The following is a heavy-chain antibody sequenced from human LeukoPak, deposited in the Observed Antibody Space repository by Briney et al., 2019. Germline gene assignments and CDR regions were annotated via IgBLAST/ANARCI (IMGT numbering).Heavy chain of an antibody. D-gene: IGHD5-18*01. CDR3: AARWGYNAFDI. V-gene: IGHV3-53*01. CDR1: GLTFNNAW. Sequence: GGSLRPSCAASGLTFNNAWMSWVRQAPGKGLEWVSVIYGGGGTFYADSVRGRFTISRDNSKNTLYLQMNSLRAEDTAVYYCAARWGYNAFDIWGHGTMVTVSS. CDR2: IYGGGGT. J-gene: IGHJ3*02.